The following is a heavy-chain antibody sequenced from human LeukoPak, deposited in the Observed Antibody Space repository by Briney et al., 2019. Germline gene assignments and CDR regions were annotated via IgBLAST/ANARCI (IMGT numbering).Heavy chain of an antibody. Sequence: SETLSLTCTVSGGSISSYYWSWIRQPSGKGLEWIGYSGSTNYNPSLKSRVTISVDTSKNQFSLKLSSVTAADTAVYYCAASRLDGYNFLDYWGQGTLVTVSS. CDR1: GGSISSYY. V-gene: IGHV4-59*01. CDR3: AASRLDGYNFLDY. J-gene: IGHJ4*02. CDR2: SGST. D-gene: IGHD5-24*01.